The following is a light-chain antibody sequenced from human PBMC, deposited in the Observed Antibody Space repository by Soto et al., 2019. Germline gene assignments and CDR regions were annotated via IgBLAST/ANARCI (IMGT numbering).Light chain of an antibody. Sequence: DIQVTQSPSSLSASVGDRVTITCQASQDIANHLNWYQHKPGKAPKLLICDSSDLETGVPSRFSGSGSGTYFTLTISSLLPEDIATYYCQKHDGVPQFGPGTRIDIK. CDR3: QKHDGVPQ. CDR2: DSS. V-gene: IGKV1-33*01. CDR1: QDIANH. J-gene: IGKJ3*01.